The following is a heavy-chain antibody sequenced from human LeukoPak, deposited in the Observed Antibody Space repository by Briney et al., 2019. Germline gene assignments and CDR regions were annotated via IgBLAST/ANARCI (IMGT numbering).Heavy chain of an antibody. CDR2: IYYSVST. CDR3: ARGAVRGLYFDC. V-gene: IGHV4-59*01. D-gene: IGHD3-10*01. J-gene: IGHJ4*02. CDR1: GGSISSYY. Sequence: SETLSLTCTVSGGSISSYYWSWIRQPPGKGLEGIGYIYYSVSTNYNPSLKSRVTISVDTTKNQFSMKMSSVTAADTAVYYCARGAVRGLYFDCWGKGTMVTASS.